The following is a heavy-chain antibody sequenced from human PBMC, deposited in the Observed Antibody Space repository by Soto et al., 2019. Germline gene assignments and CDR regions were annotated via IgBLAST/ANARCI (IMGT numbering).Heavy chain of an antibody. CDR3: VRDPQRNDY. D-gene: IGHD2-2*01. CDR1: CYDFRSYG. J-gene: IGHJ4*02. V-gene: IGHV1-18*04. CDR2: ISASNGNR. Sequence: QVQLVQSGAEVKQPGASVKVSCKASCYDFRSYGISWVRQAPGQGLEWMGWISASNGNRDYAQQFQGRVTMTSDTARTTAYMELRSLRSDDTAVYYCVRDPQRNDYWGQGTLVNVSS.